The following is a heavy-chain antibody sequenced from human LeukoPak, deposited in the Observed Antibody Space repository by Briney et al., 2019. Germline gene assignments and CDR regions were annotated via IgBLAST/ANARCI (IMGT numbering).Heavy chain of an antibody. CDR3: ARDGSGSYYPLGMDV. CDR1: GYTFTSYD. J-gene: IGHJ6*02. Sequence: ASVKVSCKASGYTFTSYDINWVRQAPGQGLEWMGWINPNSGGTNYAQKFQGRVTMTRDTSISTAYMELSRLRSDDTAVYYCARDGSGSYYPLGMDVWGQGTTVTVSS. CDR2: INPNSGGT. D-gene: IGHD3-10*01. V-gene: IGHV1-2*02.